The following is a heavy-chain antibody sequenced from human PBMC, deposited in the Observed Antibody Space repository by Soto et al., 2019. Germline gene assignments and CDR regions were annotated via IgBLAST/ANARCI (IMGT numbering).Heavy chain of an antibody. CDR3: ARGRGRYSSGWSWFDP. V-gene: IGHV4-30-4*01. D-gene: IGHD6-19*01. Sequence: TLSLTCTVSGGSISSGDYYWSWIRQPPGKGLEWIGFINHRGTINYNPSLESRVTISVDKSKNQFSLTLTSVTAADTAVYFCARGRGRYSSGWSWFDPWGQGILVTVSS. CDR1: GGSISSGDYY. CDR2: INHRGTI. J-gene: IGHJ5*02.